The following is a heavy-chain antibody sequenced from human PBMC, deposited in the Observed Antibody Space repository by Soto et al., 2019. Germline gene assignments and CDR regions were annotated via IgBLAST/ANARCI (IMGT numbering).Heavy chain of an antibody. CDR2: IKSKTEGGTT. D-gene: IGHD6-13*01. V-gene: IGHV3-15*01. CDR3: TTEDRSSSWYLTGLFDY. CDR1: GFTFRNPW. Sequence: EVQLVESGGGLVKPGGPLRLSCAASGFTFRNPWMSWVRQAPGKGLEGVGRIKSKTEGGTTDYAAPVKGRFTISRDDSKNTLYLQMNSLKTEDTAVYYCTTEDRSSSWYLTGLFDYWGQGTLVTVSS. J-gene: IGHJ4*02.